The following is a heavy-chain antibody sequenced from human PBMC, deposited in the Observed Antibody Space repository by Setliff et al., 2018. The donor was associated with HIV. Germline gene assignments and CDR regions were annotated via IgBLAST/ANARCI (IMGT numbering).Heavy chain of an antibody. Sequence: PGRSLRLSCVASGFSFSTYSMSWVRQGSGKGLEWVSGLSATGVTTHYADSVKGRSTISRDNSQNALYLQMDSLRAEDTAVYHCAKLREGHVYSQYDSWGHGTLVTAPQ. D-gene: IGHD2-21*01. V-gene: IGHV3-23*01. J-gene: IGHJ5*01. CDR2: LSATGVTT. CDR1: GFSFSTYS. CDR3: AKLREGHVYSQYDS.